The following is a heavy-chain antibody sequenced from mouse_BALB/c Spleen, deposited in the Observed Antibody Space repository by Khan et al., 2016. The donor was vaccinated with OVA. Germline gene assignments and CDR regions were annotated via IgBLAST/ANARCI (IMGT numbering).Heavy chain of an antibody. CDR2: ISYSGNT. CDR1: GYSITSDYA. Sequence: EVQLQESGPGLVKPSQSLSLICTVTGYSITSDYAWNWIRQFPGNKLEWMVFISYSGNTKYNPSLKSRISITRDTSKNQFFLQLNSVTTEDTATYYCARVYGGDFDYWGHGTTLTVSS. D-gene: IGHD1-1*01. CDR3: ARVYGGDFDY. V-gene: IGHV3-2*02. J-gene: IGHJ2*01.